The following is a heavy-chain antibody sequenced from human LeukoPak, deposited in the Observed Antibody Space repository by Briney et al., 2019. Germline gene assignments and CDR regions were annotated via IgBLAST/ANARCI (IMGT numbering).Heavy chain of an antibody. D-gene: IGHD3-10*01. CDR3: ARRPRHYYGSANWFDP. CDR1: GGSFSGYY. Sequence: PSETLSLTCAVYGGSFSGYYWSWIRQPPGKGLEWIGEINHSGSTNYNPSLKSRVTISVDTSKNQFSLKLSSVTAADTAVYYCARRPRHYYGSANWFDPWGQGTLVTVSS. J-gene: IGHJ5*02. V-gene: IGHV4-34*01. CDR2: INHSGST.